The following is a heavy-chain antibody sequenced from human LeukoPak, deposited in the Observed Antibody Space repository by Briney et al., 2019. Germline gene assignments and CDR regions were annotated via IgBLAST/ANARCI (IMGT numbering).Heavy chain of an antibody. CDR2: MNPNSGNT. CDR1: GYTFTSYD. V-gene: IGHV1-8*03. Sequence: ASVKVTCKAAGYTFTSYDINCVRQATGQGLEWMGWMNPNSGNTGYAQKFQGRVTITRNTSISTAYMGLSSLRSEDTAVYYCAREGSSNFDYWGQGTLVTLSS. CDR3: AREGSSNFDY. D-gene: IGHD1-26*01. J-gene: IGHJ4*02.